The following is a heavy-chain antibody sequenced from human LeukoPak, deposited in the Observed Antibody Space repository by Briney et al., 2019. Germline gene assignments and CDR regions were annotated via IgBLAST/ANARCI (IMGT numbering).Heavy chain of an antibody. V-gene: IGHV1-2*02. D-gene: IGHD1-7*01. CDR2: INPNSGGT. Sequence: ASVKVSCKASGYTFTGYYIHWVRQAPEQGLEWMGWINPNSGGTNYAQKLQGRVTMTTDTSTSTAYMELRSLRSDDTAVYYCARGADNWNYDGWFDPWGQGTLVTVSS. CDR3: ARGADNWNYDGWFDP. J-gene: IGHJ5*02. CDR1: GYTFTGYY.